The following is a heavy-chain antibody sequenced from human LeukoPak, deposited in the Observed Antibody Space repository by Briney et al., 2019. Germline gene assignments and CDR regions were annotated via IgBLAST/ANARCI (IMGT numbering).Heavy chain of an antibody. D-gene: IGHD3-22*01. CDR2: IHFSGST. V-gene: IGHV4-39*01. CDR1: GGSITSSPYF. CDR3: ARVRYDSSGSTAFDI. J-gene: IGHJ3*02. Sequence: PSETLSLTCTVSGGSITSSPYFWGWIRQPPGKGLEWIGNIHFSGSTYSNPSLKTRVSISVDTSKSQFSLRVSSVTAADSAVYYCARVRYDSSGSTAFDIWGHGTMVTVSS.